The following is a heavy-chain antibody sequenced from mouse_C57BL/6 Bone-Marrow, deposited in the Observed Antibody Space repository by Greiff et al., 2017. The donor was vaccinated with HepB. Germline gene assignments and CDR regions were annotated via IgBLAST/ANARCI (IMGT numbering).Heavy chain of an antibody. J-gene: IGHJ3*01. Sequence: EVKLVESGGGLVQPGGSLSLSCAASGFTFTDYYMSWVRQPPGKALEWLGFIRNKANGYTTVYSASVKGRFTISRDNSQSILYLQMNALRAEDSATYYCARYDGNPFVYWGQGTLVTVSA. CDR1: GFTFTDYY. CDR2: IRNKANGYTT. V-gene: IGHV7-3*01. D-gene: IGHD2-1*01. CDR3: ARYDGNPFVY.